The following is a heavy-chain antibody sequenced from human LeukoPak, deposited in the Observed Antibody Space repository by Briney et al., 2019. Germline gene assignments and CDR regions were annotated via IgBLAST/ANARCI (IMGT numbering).Heavy chain of an antibody. Sequence: PSETLSLTCTVSGGSISSYYWSWIRLPPGKGLEWIGYIYTSGSTNYNPSLKSRVTISVDTSKNQFSLKLSSVTAADTAVYYCARRPPSNIVGYHYWGQGILVTVSS. J-gene: IGHJ4*02. CDR3: ARRPPSNIVGYHY. V-gene: IGHV4-4*09. D-gene: IGHD2/OR15-2a*01. CDR1: GGSISSYY. CDR2: IYTSGST.